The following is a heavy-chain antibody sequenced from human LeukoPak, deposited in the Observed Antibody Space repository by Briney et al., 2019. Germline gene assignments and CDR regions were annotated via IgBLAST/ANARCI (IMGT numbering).Heavy chain of an antibody. CDR1: GGSISSFY. J-gene: IGHJ6*04. D-gene: IGHD6-19*01. CDR3: ARQGGYSSPFSV. V-gene: IGHV4-4*09. CDR2: IYTSGIS. Sequence: SETLSLTCTVPGGSISSFYWTWIRQPPGKGLECIGYIYTSGISNYNPSLKSRVTISVDTSKNQFSLKLSSVTAADTVVYYCARQGGYSSPFSVWGEGTTVTVSS.